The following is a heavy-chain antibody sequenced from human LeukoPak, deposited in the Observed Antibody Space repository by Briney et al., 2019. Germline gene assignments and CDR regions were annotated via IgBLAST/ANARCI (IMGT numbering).Heavy chain of an antibody. CDR1: GGSISSYY. D-gene: IGHD2-21*02. Sequence: NPSETLSLTCTVSGGSISSYYWHWIRQPPGKGLEWIGYLYYSGNTYYNPSLKGRVTMSVDTSKNQFSLKLSSVTAADTAVYFCARAAYCGGDCYYYFDYWGQGTLVTVSS. CDR3: ARAAYCGGDCYYYFDY. CDR2: LYYSGNT. J-gene: IGHJ4*02. V-gene: IGHV4-59*01.